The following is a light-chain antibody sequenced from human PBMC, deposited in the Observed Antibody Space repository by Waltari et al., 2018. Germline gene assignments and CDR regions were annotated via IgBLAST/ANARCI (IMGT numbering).Light chain of an antibody. CDR3: HQNGSLPST. V-gene: IGKV1-33*01. J-gene: IGKJ2*01. Sequence: IQLPRSPSSLYSSVRVRVTITSHASPPVRIYLNWYQQKPGQAPKLLINDASHAESGVPSRFSGSGSGTDFTLTINSLEAEDTATYYCHQNGSLPSTFGQGTKVEIK. CDR1: PPVRIY. CDR2: DAS.